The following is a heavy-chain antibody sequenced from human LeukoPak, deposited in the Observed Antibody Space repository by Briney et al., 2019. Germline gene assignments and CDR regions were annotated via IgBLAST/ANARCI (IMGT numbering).Heavy chain of an antibody. V-gene: IGHV3-23*01. D-gene: IGHD3-10*01. CDR1: GFTFSSYA. CDR2: VSASGDST. Sequence: GGSLRLSCAASGFTFSSYAMSWFRQAPGKGLAWISTVSASGDSTSYADSVKGRFTISRDNSKNALYLQVNSLRADDAALYYCAKSHYYGSGSIDYWGQGTLVTVSS. J-gene: IGHJ4*02. CDR3: AKSHYYGSGSIDY.